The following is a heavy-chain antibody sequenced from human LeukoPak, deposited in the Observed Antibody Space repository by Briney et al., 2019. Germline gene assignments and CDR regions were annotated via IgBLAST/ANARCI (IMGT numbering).Heavy chain of an antibody. V-gene: IGHV4-30-2*01. Sequence: PSETLSLIRAVSGGSISIGGYSRSWIRQPPGKGLEWIGYIYHRGSTYYDPSLKSRVTISVDRSKNQFSLKLSSVTAADTAVYYCARARPFTMIVVAPPNDAFDIWGQGTMVTVSS. CDR3: ARARPFTMIVVAPPNDAFDI. J-gene: IGHJ3*02. CDR1: GGSISIGGYS. CDR2: IYHRGST. D-gene: IGHD3-22*01.